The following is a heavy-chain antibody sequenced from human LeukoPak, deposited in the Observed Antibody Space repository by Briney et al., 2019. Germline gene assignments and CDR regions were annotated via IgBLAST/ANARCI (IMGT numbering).Heavy chain of an antibody. CDR3: ARLYSSSWWGGLGY. Sequence: GRSLRLSCAASGFTFSSYAVSWVSQAPGKGLEWAAKRKQDESERYYVDSVKGRFTSSKDNVQNSHYLEMNSLRGEDTAVYCFARLYSSSWWGGLGYWGLGTLVTVSS. CDR2: RKQDESER. J-gene: IGHJ4*02. V-gene: IGHV3-7*04. CDR1: GFTFSSYA. D-gene: IGHD6-13*01.